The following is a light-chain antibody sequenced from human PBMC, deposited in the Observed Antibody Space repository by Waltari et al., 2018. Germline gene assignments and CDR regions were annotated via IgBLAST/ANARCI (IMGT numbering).Light chain of an antibody. V-gene: IGKV1-39*01. CDR3: QQTYSTPGLT. J-gene: IGKJ4*01. CDR2: AAS. CDR1: QSISSY. Sequence: DIQMTQSPSSLSASVGDRVTITCRARQSISSYLNWYHQKPGKAPKLLIYAASSLQSGVPSRFRGSGSGTDFALTITSLQPEDLGTYYCQQTYSTPGLTFGGGTKVAIK.